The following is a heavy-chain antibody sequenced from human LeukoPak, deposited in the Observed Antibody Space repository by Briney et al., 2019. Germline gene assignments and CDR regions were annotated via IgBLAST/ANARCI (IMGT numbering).Heavy chain of an antibody. Sequence: SETLSLTCNVSGYSISSGYCWGWIRQPPGKGLEWIGSIYHSGSTYYNPSLKSRVTISVDTSKSQFSLKLSSVTAADTAVYYCARGVVIAPQTFDYWGQGTLVTVSS. V-gene: IGHV4-38-2*02. J-gene: IGHJ4*02. D-gene: IGHD2-21*01. CDR3: ARGVVIAPQTFDY. CDR1: GYSISSGYC. CDR2: IYHSGST.